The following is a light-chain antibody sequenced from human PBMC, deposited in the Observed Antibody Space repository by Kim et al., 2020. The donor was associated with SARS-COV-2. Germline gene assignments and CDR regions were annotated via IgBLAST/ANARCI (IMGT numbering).Light chain of an antibody. CDR1: KLGDKN. Sequence: SPGQTASITCSGDKLGDKNACWYQQKPGQSPIVVIYQNKRRPSGIPERFSGSNSGNTATLTISETQAMDEADYYCQAWDSNTAWVFGGGTQLTVL. V-gene: IGLV3-1*01. J-gene: IGLJ2*01. CDR3: QAWDSNTAWV. CDR2: QNK.